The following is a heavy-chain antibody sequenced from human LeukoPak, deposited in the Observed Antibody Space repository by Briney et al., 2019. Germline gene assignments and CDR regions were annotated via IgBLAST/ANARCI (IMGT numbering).Heavy chain of an antibody. CDR1: GYSFSDYW. CDR2: IYPGDSDT. V-gene: IGHV5-51*01. Sequence: GESLKISCKGSGYSFSDYWIGWVRQMPGKGLEWMGIIYPGDSDTRYSPSFQGQVTISADKSISTAYLQWSSLKASDTAMYYCARQVPTRGYSYGGSFDYWGQGTLVTVSS. D-gene: IGHD5-18*01. J-gene: IGHJ4*02. CDR3: ARQVPTRGYSYGGSFDY.